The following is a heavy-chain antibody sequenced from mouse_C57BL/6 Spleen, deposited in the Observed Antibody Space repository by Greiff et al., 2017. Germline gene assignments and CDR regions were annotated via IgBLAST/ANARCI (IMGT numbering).Heavy chain of an antibody. D-gene: IGHD1-1*01. J-gene: IGHJ4*01. CDR1: GFTFSSYA. Sequence: EVMLVESGEGLVKPGGSLKLSCAASGFTFSSYAMSWVRQTPEKRLEWVAYISSGGDYIYYADTVKGRFTISRDNARNTLYLQMSSLKSEDTAMYYCTRDRYYGSSYPYYYAMDYWGQGTSVTVSS. CDR2: ISSGGDYI. V-gene: IGHV5-9-1*02. CDR3: TRDRYYGSSYPYYYAMDY.